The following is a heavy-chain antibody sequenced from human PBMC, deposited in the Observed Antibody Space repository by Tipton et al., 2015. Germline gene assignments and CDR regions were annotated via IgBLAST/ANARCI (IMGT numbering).Heavy chain of an antibody. CDR1: GFILSRYA. Sequence: SLRLSCSAAGFILSRYAMNWVRQAPGKGLEWISYISSGSSIIYYADSVKGRFTISRDNAKNSLYLQMNSLRDEDMAVYYCARTGYCSRGSCSFNYFDFWGQGTLVTVSS. V-gene: IGHV3-48*02. CDR2: ISSGSSII. J-gene: IGHJ4*02. CDR3: ARTGYCSRGSCSFNYFDF. D-gene: IGHD2-15*01.